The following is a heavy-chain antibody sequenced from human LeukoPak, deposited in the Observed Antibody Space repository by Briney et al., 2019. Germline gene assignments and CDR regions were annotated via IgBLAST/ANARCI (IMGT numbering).Heavy chain of an antibody. CDR2: IDWDDDK. J-gene: IGHJ3*02. CDR1: GFSLSTSGMC. Sequence: ESGPALVKPTPTLTLTCTFSGFSLSTSGMCVSWIRQPPGKALEWLARIDWDDDKYYSTSLKTRLTISKDTSKNQVVLTMTNMDPVDTGTYYCARSQVVTTTHDAFDIWGQGTMVTVSS. CDR3: ARSQVVTTTHDAFDI. V-gene: IGHV2-70*11. D-gene: IGHD2-21*02.